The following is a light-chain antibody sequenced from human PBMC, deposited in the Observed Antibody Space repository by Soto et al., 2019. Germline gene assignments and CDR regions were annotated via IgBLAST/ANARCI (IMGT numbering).Light chain of an antibody. V-gene: IGKV3-20*01. CDR2: GAS. Sequence: EIVLTQSPGTLSLSPGESATLSCRASQSVTGSFLAWYQQKPGQAPRLLIYGASSRATGIPDRFRGSESGTDFTLTIARLEPEDFAMYYCQQYGGSPRTFGQGTKVEMK. CDR3: QQYGGSPRT. CDR1: QSVTGSF. J-gene: IGKJ1*01.